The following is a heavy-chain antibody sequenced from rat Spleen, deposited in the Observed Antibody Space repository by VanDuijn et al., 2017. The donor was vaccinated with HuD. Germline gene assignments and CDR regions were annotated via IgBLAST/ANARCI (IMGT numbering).Heavy chain of an antibody. J-gene: IGHJ1*01. D-gene: IGHD2-2*01. CDR3: AGAGYLRDWYFDF. V-gene: IGHV5-19*01. Sequence: EVPLVEYGGGLVQPGRSLTLSCAASGFTFSNYGMHWIRQAPTKGLEWVASISPSGGSTYYRVSVKGRYTISRDNAKNTLFLQRNSLRSEDTATYYCAGAGYLRDWYFDFWGLGTMGAVSS. CDR2: ISPSGGST. CDR1: GFTFSNYG.